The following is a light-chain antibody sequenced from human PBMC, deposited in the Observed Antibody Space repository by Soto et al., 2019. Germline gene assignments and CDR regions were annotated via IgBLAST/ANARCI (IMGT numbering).Light chain of an antibody. V-gene: IGKV3-15*01. Sequence: EIVMTQSPATLSVSPGERATLSCRASQSVSTYLAWYQQKPGQAPRLLIFGASTRATGIPARFSGSGSGSEFTLTISCLQSADFAVYSCQQYNNWPLVTFGGGTKLEIK. CDR2: GAS. CDR3: QQYNNWPLVT. J-gene: IGKJ4*01. CDR1: QSVSTY.